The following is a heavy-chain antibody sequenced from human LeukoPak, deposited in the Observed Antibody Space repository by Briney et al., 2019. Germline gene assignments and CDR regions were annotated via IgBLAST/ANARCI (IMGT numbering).Heavy chain of an antibody. D-gene: IGHD3-22*01. CDR3: ARWHDSSGYYYYYYGMDV. CDR2: IIPIFGTA. J-gene: IGHJ6*02. V-gene: IGHV1-69*01. CDR1: GGTLSSYA. Sequence: GSSVKVSCKASGGTLSSYAISWVRQAPGQGLEWMGGIIPIFGTANYAQKFQGRVTITADESTSTAYMELSSLRSEDTAVYYCARWHDSSGYYYYYYGMDVWGQGTTVTVSS.